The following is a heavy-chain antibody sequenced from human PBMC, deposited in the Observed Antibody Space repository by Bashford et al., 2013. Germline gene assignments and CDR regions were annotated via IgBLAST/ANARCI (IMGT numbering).Heavy chain of an antibody. Sequence: SVKVSCTASGYTFTAYYMHWVRQAPGQGLEWMGRIIPILGIANYAQKFQGRVTITADKSTSTAYMELRSLRSDDTAVYYCARESYRVATSYYYYGMDVWGQGTTVTVSS. V-gene: IGHV1-69*04. CDR3: ARESYRVATSYYYYGMDV. CDR1: GYTFTAYY. CDR2: IIPILGIA. D-gene: IGHD5-12*01. J-gene: IGHJ6*02.